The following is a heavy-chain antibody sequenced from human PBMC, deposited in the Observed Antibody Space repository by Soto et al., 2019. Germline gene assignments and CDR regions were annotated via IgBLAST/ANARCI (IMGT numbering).Heavy chain of an antibody. J-gene: IGHJ4*02. V-gene: IGHV1-69*13. D-gene: IGHD6-13*01. CDR3: ARSQIAAAGTPTFYRY. CDR2: IIPIFGTA. Sequence: SVTVSCKASGGTFSSYAIIWVRQAPGQGLEWMGGIIPIFGTANYAQKFQGRVTITADESTSTAYMELGSLRSEDTAVYYCARSQIAAAGTPTFYRYWGQGTLVTVSS. CDR1: GGTFSSYA.